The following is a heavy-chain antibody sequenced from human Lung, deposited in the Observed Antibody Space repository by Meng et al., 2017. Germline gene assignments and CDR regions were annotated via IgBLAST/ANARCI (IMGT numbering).Heavy chain of an antibody. CDR2: INHSGST. J-gene: IGHJ4*02. Sequence: QVQLEQWGAGLLKPSGTRSLTGVVSGGSFSDYYWSWIRQPPGKGLEWIGEINHSGSTNYNPSLESRATISVDTSQNNLSLKLSSVTAADSAVYYCARGPTTMAHDFDYWGQGTLVTVSS. V-gene: IGHV4-34*01. D-gene: IGHD4-11*01. CDR3: ARGPTTMAHDFDY. CDR1: GGSFSDYY.